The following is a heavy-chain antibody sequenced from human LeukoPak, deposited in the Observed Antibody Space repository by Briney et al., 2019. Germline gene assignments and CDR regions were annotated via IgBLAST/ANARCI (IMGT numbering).Heavy chain of an antibody. D-gene: IGHD2-2*01. CDR1: GGSISSGDYY. J-gene: IGHJ6*03. V-gene: IGHV4-30-4*08. CDR2: IYYSGST. Sequence: SETLSLTCTVSGGSISSGDYYWSWIRQPPGKGLEWIGYIYYSGSTYYNPSLKSRVTISVDTSKNQFSLKLSSVTAADTAVYYCARLSGGYRSSSSCSPGVEVYYYYYMDVWGKGTTVTVSS. CDR3: ARLSGGYRSSSSCSPGVEVYYYYYMDV.